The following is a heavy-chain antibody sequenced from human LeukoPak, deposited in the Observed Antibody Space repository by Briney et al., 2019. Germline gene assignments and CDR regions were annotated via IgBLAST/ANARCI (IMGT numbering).Heavy chain of an antibody. Sequence: NASETLSLTCAVYGGSFSGYYWSWIRQPPGKGLEWIGEINHSGSTNYNPSLKSRVTISVDTSKNQFSLKLSSVTAADTAVYYCARRRITMVRGTDYWGQGTLVTVSS. J-gene: IGHJ4*02. CDR1: GGSFSGYY. CDR2: INHSGST. V-gene: IGHV4-34*01. D-gene: IGHD3-10*01. CDR3: ARRRITMVRGTDY.